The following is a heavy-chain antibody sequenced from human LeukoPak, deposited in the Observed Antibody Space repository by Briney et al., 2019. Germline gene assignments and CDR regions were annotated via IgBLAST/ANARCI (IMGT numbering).Heavy chain of an antibody. J-gene: IGHJ5*02. CDR2: IIPIFGTA. V-gene: IGHV1-69*05. CDR3: ARGPSRNNWFDP. CDR1: GGTFSSYA. Sequence: GASVKVSCKASGGTFSSYAISWVRQAPGQGLEWMGGIIPIFGTANYAQKFQGRVTITTDESTGTAYMELSSLRSEDTAVYYCARGPSRNNWFDPWGQGTLVTVSS.